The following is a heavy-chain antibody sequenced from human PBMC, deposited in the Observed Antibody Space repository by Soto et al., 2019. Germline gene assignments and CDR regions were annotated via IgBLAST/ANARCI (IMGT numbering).Heavy chain of an antibody. CDR1: GGTFSSYA. CDR2: IIPIFGTA. J-gene: IGHJ4*02. D-gene: IGHD2-21*02. Sequence: WASVKVSCKASGGTFSSYAISWVRQAPGQGLEWMGGIIPIFGTANYAQKFQGRVTITADESTSTAYMELSSLRSEDTAVYCCPRGGQRGAYCGGDCRYWGQGTLVTVSS. CDR3: PRGGQRGAYCGGDCRY. V-gene: IGHV1-69*13.